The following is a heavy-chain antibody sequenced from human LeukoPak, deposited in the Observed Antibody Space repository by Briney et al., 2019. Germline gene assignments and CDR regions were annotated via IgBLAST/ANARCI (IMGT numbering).Heavy chain of an antibody. CDR3: ARHSSIAARNSLGIDY. CDR1: GGSISSYF. V-gene: IGHV4-59*08. Sequence: PSETLSLTCTVSGGSISSYFWSWIRQPPGKGLEWIGYIYYTGSTYYNPSLKSRVTISVDTSKNQFSLKLSSVTAADTAVYYCARHSSIAARNSLGIDYWGQGTLVTVSS. D-gene: IGHD6-6*01. CDR2: IYYTGST. J-gene: IGHJ4*02.